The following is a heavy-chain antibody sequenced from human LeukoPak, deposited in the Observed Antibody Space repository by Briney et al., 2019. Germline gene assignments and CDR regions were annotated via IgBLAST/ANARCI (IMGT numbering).Heavy chain of an antibody. CDR1: GDSINSGTYY. D-gene: IGHD3-22*01. J-gene: IGHJ6*02. CDR2: IYTTENT. CDR3: ARDHYYDSSGYGSYYYYYGMDV. Sequence: SETLSLTCTVSGDSINSGTYYWSWIRQPAGKGLEWIGRIYTTENTNYNPSLKSRVTMSLDTSKNQFSLKLSSVTAADTAVYYCARDHYYDSSGYGSYYYYYGMDVWGQGTTVTVSS. V-gene: IGHV4-61*02.